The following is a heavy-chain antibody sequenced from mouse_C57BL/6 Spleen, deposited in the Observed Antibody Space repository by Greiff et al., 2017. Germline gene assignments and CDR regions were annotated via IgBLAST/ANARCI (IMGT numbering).Heavy chain of an antibody. V-gene: IGHV1-82*01. J-gene: IGHJ2*01. Sequence: QVQLKQSGPELVKPGASVKISCTASGYAFTSSWMNWVKQRPGKGLEWIGRIYPGDGDPNYNGKFKGKATLTADKSSSTAYMQRSRLTAEDSAVYFGARGDYGSDYFDYGGQGTTLTVSS. CDR3: ARGDYGSDYFDY. D-gene: IGHD1-1*01. CDR2: IYPGDGDP. CDR1: GYAFTSSW.